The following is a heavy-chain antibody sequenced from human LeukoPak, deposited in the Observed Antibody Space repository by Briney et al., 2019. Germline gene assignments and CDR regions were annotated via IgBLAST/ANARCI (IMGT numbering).Heavy chain of an antibody. CDR3: ARDLDSGWYFDL. Sequence: ASVKVPCKASGYTFTSYYMHWVRQATGQGLEWMGWISAYNGNTNYAQKLQGRVTMTTDTSTNTAYMEVRSLRSDDTAVYYCARDLDSGWYFDLWGRGTLVTVSS. CDR1: GYTFTSYY. J-gene: IGHJ2*01. V-gene: IGHV1-18*04. CDR2: ISAYNGNT. D-gene: IGHD6-19*01.